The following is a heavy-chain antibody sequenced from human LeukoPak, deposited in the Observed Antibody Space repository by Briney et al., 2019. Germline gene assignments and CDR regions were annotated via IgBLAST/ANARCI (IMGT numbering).Heavy chain of an antibody. V-gene: IGHV1-69*13. CDR2: IIPIFGTA. D-gene: IGHD3-22*01. Sequence: RASVKVSCKASGGTFSSYAISWVRQAPGQGLEWMGGIIPIFGTANYAQKFQGRVTITADESTSTAYMELSSLRSEDTAVYYCGSTPYDSSGYHDFSLQYYFDYWGQGTLVTVSS. CDR3: GSTPYDSSGYHDFSLQYYFDY. CDR1: GGTFSSYA. J-gene: IGHJ4*02.